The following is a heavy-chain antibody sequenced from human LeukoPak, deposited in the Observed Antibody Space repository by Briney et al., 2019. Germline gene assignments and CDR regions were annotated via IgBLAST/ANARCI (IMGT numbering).Heavy chain of an antibody. V-gene: IGHV3-30*03. CDR2: ISYDGSNK. Sequence: GGSLRLSCAASGFTFSSYGMQWVRQAPGKGLEWVAVISYDGSNKYYADSVKGRFTISRDNSKNTLYLQMNSLRAEDTAVYYCTRDGIGPHDFWGQGTLVTVSS. CDR3: TRDGIGPHDF. CDR1: GFTFSSYG. J-gene: IGHJ4*02.